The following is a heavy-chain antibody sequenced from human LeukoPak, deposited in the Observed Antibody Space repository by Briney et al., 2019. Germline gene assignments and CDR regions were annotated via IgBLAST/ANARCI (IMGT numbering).Heavy chain of an antibody. CDR2: ISSTSGTI. J-gene: IGHJ4*02. Sequence: PGGSLRLSCAASGFTFSSYSMNWVRQAPGKGLEWPSYISSTSGTIYYADSVKGRFTISRDNARNSLFLQMNSLRDEDTAVYSCALTFHGEWLFRKSFDYWGQGTLVTVSS. CDR3: ALTFHGEWLFRKSFDY. V-gene: IGHV3-48*02. D-gene: IGHD6-19*01. CDR1: GFTFSSYS.